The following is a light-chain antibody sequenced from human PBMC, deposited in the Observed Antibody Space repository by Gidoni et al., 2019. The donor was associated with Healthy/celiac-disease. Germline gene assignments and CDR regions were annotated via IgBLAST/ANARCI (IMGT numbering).Light chain of an antibody. CDR2: EVS. Sequence: QSALTQPTSSSGSPGRSITISCTGTSSDVGGYNYVSSYQQHQSKAPKLMIYEVSNRPSGVSNRFSGSKSGNTASRTISGLQAEDEADYYCSSYTSSSTLVFGGGTKLTVL. J-gene: IGLJ3*02. CDR1: SSDVGGYNY. CDR3: SSYTSSSTLV. V-gene: IGLV2-14*01.